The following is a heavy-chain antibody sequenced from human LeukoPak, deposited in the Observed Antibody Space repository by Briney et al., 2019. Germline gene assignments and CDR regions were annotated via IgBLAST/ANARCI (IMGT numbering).Heavy chain of an antibody. CDR2: ISWNSGSI. J-gene: IGHJ3*02. Sequence: PGGSLRLSCAASGFTFSDYYMSWIRQAPGKGLEWVSGISWNSGSIGYADSVKGRFTISRDNAKNSLYLQMNSLRAEDTALYYCAKDIIRYSYGLDAFDIWGQGTMVTVSS. D-gene: IGHD5-18*01. CDR1: GFTFSDYY. CDR3: AKDIIRYSYGLDAFDI. V-gene: IGHV3-9*01.